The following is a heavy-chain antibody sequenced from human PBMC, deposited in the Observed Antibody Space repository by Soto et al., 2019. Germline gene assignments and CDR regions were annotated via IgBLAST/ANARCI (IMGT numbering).Heavy chain of an antibody. D-gene: IGHD2-15*01. CDR2: MNPNSGET. Sequence: QAQLVQSGAEVKKPGASVKVSCKTSGYTFTDYDINWVRQATGQGLEWIGWMNPNSGETGYAHKFQGRVTMTRSPSINTAYLELSSLRSEYTAVYYCARVAVAARPRWYNWFDPWGQGTLVTVSS. CDR3: ARVAVAARPRWYNWFDP. CDR1: GYTFTDYD. V-gene: IGHV1-8*01. J-gene: IGHJ5*02.